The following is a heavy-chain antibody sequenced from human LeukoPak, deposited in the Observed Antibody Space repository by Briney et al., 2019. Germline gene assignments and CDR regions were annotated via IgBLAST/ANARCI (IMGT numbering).Heavy chain of an antibody. D-gene: IGHD4-23*01. CDR1: GFTFNSYA. CDR2: ISGSGGGT. V-gene: IGHV3-23*01. CDR3: AKGRGYGGITSFDY. J-gene: IGHJ4*02. Sequence: GGSLRLSCAVSGFTFNSYAMSWVRQAPGKGLEWVSAISGSGGGTYYADSVKGRFTISRDNSKNTLYLQMNSLRAEDTAVYYCAKGRGYGGITSFDYWGQGTLVTVSS.